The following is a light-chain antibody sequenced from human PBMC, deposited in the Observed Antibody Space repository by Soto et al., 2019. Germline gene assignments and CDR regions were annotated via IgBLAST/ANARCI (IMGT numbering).Light chain of an antibody. CDR3: MQALQSPRT. CDR2: LGS. V-gene: IGKV2-28*01. Sequence: DVVMTQSPLSLPVTPGEPASISCNSSQRLLHSNGFNYLDWYLQRPGQSPQLLIYLGSNRASGVPDRFSGSGSGTDITLKISRVEAEDVGVYYCMQALQSPRTFGQGSKLEIK. CDR1: QRLLHSNGFNY. J-gene: IGKJ2*01.